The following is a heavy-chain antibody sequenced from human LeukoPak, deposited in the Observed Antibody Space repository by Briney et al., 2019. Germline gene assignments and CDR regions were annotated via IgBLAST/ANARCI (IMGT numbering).Heavy chain of an antibody. J-gene: IGHJ4*02. CDR3: VRGGSSGYYFFDY. Sequence: PGGSLRPSCAASGFTFSGYDMHWVRQTTGKGLEWVSAISTAGDTYYPGSVKGRFTISRESAKNSLYLQMSSLRAEDTAVYYCVRGGSSGYYFFDYWGQGTLVTVSS. CDR2: ISTAGDT. D-gene: IGHD6-19*01. CDR1: GFTFSGYD. V-gene: IGHV3-13*01.